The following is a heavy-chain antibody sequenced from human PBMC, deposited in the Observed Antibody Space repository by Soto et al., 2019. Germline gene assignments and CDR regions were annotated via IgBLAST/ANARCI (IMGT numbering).Heavy chain of an antibody. CDR2: IYYSGST. Sequence: SETMSLTCTVSGGSISSYYWRWIRQHPGKGLEWIGYIYYSGSTNYNPSLKSRVTISGDTSKNQFSLKLSSVTAADTAVYYCARGTYYYDSSVYYPDYWGQGTLVTVSS. CDR1: GGSISSYY. D-gene: IGHD3-22*01. CDR3: ARGTYYYDSSVYYPDY. V-gene: IGHV4-59*01. J-gene: IGHJ4*02.